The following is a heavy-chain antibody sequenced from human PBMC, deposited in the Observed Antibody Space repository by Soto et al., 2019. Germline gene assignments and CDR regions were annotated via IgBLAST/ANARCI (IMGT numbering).Heavy chain of an antibody. J-gene: IGHJ4*02. V-gene: IGHV4-59*08. CDR3: ARHSGGYNGFDFSY. CDR1: DGYIRSYD. D-gene: IGHD5-12*01. Sequence: SETLSLTSTVADGYIRSYDWSWIRQPPGKGLEWIGYIYYTGSTNYNPSLKSRVTISVDTSKNQFSLSLTSVTAADTAVYYCARHSGGYNGFDFSYWGQGALVTVSS. CDR2: IYYTGST.